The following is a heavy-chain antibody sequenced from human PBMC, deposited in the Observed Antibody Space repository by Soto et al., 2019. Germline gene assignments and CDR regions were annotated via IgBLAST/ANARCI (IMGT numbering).Heavy chain of an antibody. CDR3: ARGDVYNSFFDY. J-gene: IGHJ4*02. V-gene: IGHV1-69*13. CDR1: GGTFSSYS. Sequence: GASVKVSCKTSGGTFSSYSISWVRQAPGQGLEWMGGIIPIFGTANYAQKFQGRVTITADESTSTAYMELSSLRSEDTVVYYCARGDVYNSFFDYWGQGTPVTVSS. CDR2: IIPIFGTA. D-gene: IGHD1-1*01.